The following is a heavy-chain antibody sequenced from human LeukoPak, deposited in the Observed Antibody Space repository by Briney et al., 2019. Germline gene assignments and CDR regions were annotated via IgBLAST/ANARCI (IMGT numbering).Heavy chain of an antibody. CDR2: ISGSGDST. V-gene: IGHV3-23*01. Sequence: GGSLRLSCAASGFTFRNYGMSWVRQAPGKGLEWVSSISGSGDSTYYADSVKGRFTISRDNAKNTLYLQMNSLRAEDTAVYYCAKDLYGGNSEWGRGTLVTVSS. D-gene: IGHD4-23*01. J-gene: IGHJ4*02. CDR3: AKDLYGGNSE. CDR1: GFTFRNYG.